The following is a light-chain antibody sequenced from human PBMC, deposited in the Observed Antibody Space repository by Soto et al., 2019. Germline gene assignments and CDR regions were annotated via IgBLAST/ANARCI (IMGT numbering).Light chain of an antibody. CDR2: KAS. J-gene: IGKJ1*01. CDR3: QQYGSSPPKT. CDR1: HTISSW. V-gene: IGKV1-5*03. Sequence: DIQMTQSPSSLSGSVGDRVTITCRASHTISSWLAWYQQKPGKAPKLLIYKASTLKSGVPSRFSGSGSGTEFTLTISRLEPEDLAVYYCQQYGSSPPKTFGQGT.